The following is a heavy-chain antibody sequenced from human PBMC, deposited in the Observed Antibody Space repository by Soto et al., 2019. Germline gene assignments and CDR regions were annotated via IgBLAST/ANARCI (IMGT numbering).Heavy chain of an antibody. D-gene: IGHD2-15*01. V-gene: IGHV1-69*06. J-gene: IGHJ4*02. CDR1: GGTFNAHA. Sequence: QVQLVQSGAEVKKPGSSVKVSCKGSGGTFNAHAISWVRQAPGQGLEWMGGIIPLFGTPNYAQKFQGRLTINADTSTTTAYLELSSLRSDDTAIYFCARVRWTLSLEESDPIWGQGTLVTVSS. CDR3: ARVRWTLSLEESDPI. CDR2: IIPLFGTP.